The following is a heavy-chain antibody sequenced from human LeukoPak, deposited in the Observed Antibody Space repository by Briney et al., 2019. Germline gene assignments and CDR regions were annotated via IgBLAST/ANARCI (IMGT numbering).Heavy chain of an antibody. J-gene: IGHJ3*02. CDR3: ARLPGGDSSSVVAFDI. D-gene: IGHD2-21*02. CDR1: GGSISSYY. Sequence: SETLSLTCAVSGGSISSYYWSWIRQSAGKGLEWIGRIYTSGSTNYNPSLKSRVTMSVDTSKYQFSLKLSSVTAADTAVYYCARLPGGDSSSVVAFDIWGQGTMVTVSS. V-gene: IGHV4-4*07. CDR2: IYTSGST.